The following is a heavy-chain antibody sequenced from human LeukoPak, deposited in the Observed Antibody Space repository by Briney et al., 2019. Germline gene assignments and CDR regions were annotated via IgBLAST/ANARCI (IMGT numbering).Heavy chain of an antibody. CDR3: ARYSDNWFDP. V-gene: IGHV4-59*01. CDR2: IYYSGGT. CDR1: GGSISSYY. D-gene: IGHD6-13*01. J-gene: IGHJ5*02. Sequence: SETLSLTCTVSGGSISSYYWSWIRQPPGKGLEWIGYIYYSGGTNYNPPLKSRVTISVDTSKNQFSLKLSSVTAADTAVYSCARYSDNWFDPWGQGTLVTVSS.